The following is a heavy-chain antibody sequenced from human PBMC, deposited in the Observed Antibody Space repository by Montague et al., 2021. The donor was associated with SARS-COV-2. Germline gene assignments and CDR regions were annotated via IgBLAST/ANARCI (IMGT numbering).Heavy chain of an antibody. CDR2: INQGGAP. D-gene: IGHD3-9*01. J-gene: IGHJ3*02. V-gene: IGHV4-34*01. CDR3: ARGRPVQGSFRHFDSISSGALDI. Sequence: SETLSLTCAVYRGSFSNYYWTWIRQSPGEGLEWIGEINQGGAPNYTPSLRSRVTISLDTSKKQISLKLTSVTVADTAVFFCARGRPVQGSFRHFDSISSGALDIWAQGTLVLVSS. CDR1: RGSFSNYY.